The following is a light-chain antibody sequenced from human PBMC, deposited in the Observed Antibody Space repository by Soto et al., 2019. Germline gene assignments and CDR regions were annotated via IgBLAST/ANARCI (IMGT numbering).Light chain of an antibody. J-gene: IGLJ2*01. CDR2: EGS. Sequence: QPVLTQPASVSGSPGQSITISCTGTSSDVGSYNLVSWYQQHPDKAPKLMIYEGSKRPSGVSNRFSGSKSGNTASLTISGLQAEDEADYYCCSYASTSNLIFGGGTQLTVL. CDR3: CSYASTSNLI. V-gene: IGLV2-23*01. CDR1: SSDVGSYNL.